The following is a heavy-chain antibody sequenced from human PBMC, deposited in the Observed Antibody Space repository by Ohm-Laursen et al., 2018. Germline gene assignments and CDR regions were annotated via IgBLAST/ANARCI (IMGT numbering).Heavy chain of an antibody. CDR2: IYYSGST. CDR3: ARHRGRWYYDRSGHAPHY. D-gene: IGHD3-22*01. Sequence: SETLSLTCAVSGYSITTGFYWGWIRQPPGKGLEWIGSIYYSGSTYYNPSLKSRVTISVDTSKNQFSLKLSSVTAADTAVYYCARHRGRWYYDRSGHAPHYWGQGTLVTVSS. J-gene: IGHJ4*02. V-gene: IGHV4-38-2*01. CDR1: GYSITTGFY.